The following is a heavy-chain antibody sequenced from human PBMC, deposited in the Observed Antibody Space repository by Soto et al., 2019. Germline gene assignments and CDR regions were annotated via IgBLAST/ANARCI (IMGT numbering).Heavy chain of an antibody. Sequence: PGGSLRLSCAVSGFTFGSYWMNWVRLIPGKGLEWVAYIKPDGSATYYVDSVKGRFTISRDNAKNSLYLQMNSLRAEDTAVYYCARDMGSSGSYGYWGQGTLVTVSS. CDR3: ARDMGSSGSYGY. V-gene: IGHV3-7*03. J-gene: IGHJ4*02. D-gene: IGHD1-26*01. CDR1: GFTFGSYW. CDR2: IKPDGSAT.